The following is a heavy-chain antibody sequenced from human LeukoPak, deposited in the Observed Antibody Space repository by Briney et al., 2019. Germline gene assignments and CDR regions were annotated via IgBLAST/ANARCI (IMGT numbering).Heavy chain of an antibody. D-gene: IGHD4-23*01. CDR1: GDTFSTYT. CDR3: ARGEGNSDAFDI. J-gene: IGHJ3*02. V-gene: IGHV1-69*08. Sequence: SVKVSCKASGDTFSTYTVTWVRQAPGQGLEWMGGVIPILGTPNYAQKFQGRVTITADKSTSTAYMELSSLRSEDTAVYYCARGEGNSDAFDIWGQGTMVTVSS. CDR2: VIPILGTP.